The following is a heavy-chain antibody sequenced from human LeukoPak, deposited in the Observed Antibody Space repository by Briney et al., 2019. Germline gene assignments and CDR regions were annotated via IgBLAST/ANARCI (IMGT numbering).Heavy chain of an antibody. CDR3: ATAGIWDLLNY. CDR2: FDHGHGET. V-gene: IGHV1-24*01. Sequence: EASVKVSCKVSGYTLTDLSMHWVRQAPGKGLEWMGGFDHGHGETIYAQKFQGRVTMTEDTSTDTAYMERSSLRSEDTAVYFCATAGIWDLLNYWGQGTLVTVSA. D-gene: IGHD1-26*01. J-gene: IGHJ4*02. CDR1: GYTLTDLS.